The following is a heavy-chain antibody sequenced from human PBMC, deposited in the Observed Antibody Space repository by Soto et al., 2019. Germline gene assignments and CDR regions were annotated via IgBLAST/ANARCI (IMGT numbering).Heavy chain of an antibody. V-gene: IGHV3-30*18. CDR3: AKANSAGMTSLLSYFHY. CDR2: IIYDGSYK. D-gene: IGHD1-1*01. J-gene: IGHJ4*02. CDR1: GFSFNTNG. Sequence: QVQLVEFGGGVVQPGRSLRLSCVASGFSFNTNGMHWVRQAPGKGLEWVADIIYDGSYKNYADSVKGRFAISRDNSKNVLYLQMTSPRSEDTAVYYCAKANSAGMTSLLSYFHYWGQGTLVTVSS.